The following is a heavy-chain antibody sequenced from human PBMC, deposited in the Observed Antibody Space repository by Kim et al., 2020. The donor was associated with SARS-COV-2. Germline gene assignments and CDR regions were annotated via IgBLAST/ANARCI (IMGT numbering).Heavy chain of an antibody. D-gene: IGHD3-3*01. CDR2: IYYSGST. CDR3: ARGALGIFGVVGWFDP. J-gene: IGHJ5*02. Sequence: SETLSLTCTVSGGSISSYYWSWIRQPAGKGLEWIGHIYYSGSTNYNPSLKSRVTMSLDTSKNQFSLKLSSVTAADTAVYYCARGALGIFGVVGWFDPWGQGTLGTVSS. V-gene: IGHV4-59*13. CDR1: GGSISSYY.